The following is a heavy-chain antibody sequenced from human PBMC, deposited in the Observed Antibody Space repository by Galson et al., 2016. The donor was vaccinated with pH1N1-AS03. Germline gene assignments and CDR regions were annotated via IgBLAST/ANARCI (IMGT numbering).Heavy chain of an antibody. CDR2: ISSFNGYT. J-gene: IGHJ6*02. D-gene: IGHD6-25*01. CDR1: GYTFTNYG. V-gene: IGHV1-18*01. Sequence: SVKVSCKASGYTFTNYGVSWVRQAPGQGLEWMGGISSFNGYTTYAQKLQDRVTMTRDTSTSTACMELRSLRSDDTAVYFCARDAAYYYGMDVWGQGTTVIVS. CDR3: ARDAAYYYGMDV.